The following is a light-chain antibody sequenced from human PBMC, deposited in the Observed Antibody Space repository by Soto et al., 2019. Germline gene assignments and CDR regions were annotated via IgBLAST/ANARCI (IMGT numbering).Light chain of an antibody. CDR3: AAWDDSLSGVV. CDR2: RDN. CDR1: SSNIGSNY. Sequence: QSVLTQPPSASGTPGQRVTISCSGSSSNIGSNYVYWYQHLSGTAPKLLIYRDNRRPSGVPDRFSGSKSGTSASLAISGLRSEDEADYYCAAWDDSLSGVVFGGGTKVTVL. J-gene: IGLJ2*01. V-gene: IGLV1-47*01.